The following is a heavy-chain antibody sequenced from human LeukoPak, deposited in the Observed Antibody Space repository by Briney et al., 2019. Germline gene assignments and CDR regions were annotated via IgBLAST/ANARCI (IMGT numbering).Heavy chain of an antibody. CDR2: IYHSGTT. V-gene: IGHV4-59*13. CDR1: GGAISSYY. D-gene: IGHD3-22*01. CDR3: ARGKYYYDSSGYDLDY. Sequence: SETLSLTCSVSGGAISSYYWNWCRQPPGKGLVWIGYIYHSGTTNYNPSLKSRVTISVDTSKNQFSLKLSSVTAADTAVYYCARGKYYYDSSGYDLDYWGQGTLVTVSS. J-gene: IGHJ4*02.